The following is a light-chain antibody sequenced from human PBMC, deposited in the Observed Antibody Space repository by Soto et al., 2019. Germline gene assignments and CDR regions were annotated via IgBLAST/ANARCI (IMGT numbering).Light chain of an antibody. V-gene: IGKV3-15*01. CDR1: QRISND. CDR2: DAS. Sequence: EIVMTQSPATLSVSPGERVILSCRASQRISNDLAWYQQKAGQAPRLLIYDASTRATGIPASFSGSGSGTELTLTISSLQSEDFAVYFCQQYNNWPPWTFGQGTKVDIK. J-gene: IGKJ1*01. CDR3: QQYNNWPPWT.